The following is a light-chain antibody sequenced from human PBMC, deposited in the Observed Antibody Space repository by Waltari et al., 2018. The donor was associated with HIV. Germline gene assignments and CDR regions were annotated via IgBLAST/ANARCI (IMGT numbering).Light chain of an antibody. V-gene: IGLV2-11*01. J-gene: IGLJ1*01. CDR1: SSDVRGFDH. CDR2: HVN. CDR3: CSYTGTHNYV. Sequence: QSAPTQPRSVSGSPGHSVAISCTGPSSDVRGFDHVSWYQRYLGKAPKLMMHHVNERPSGVPDLFSGSKSGNMASLTITGIQAEDEADYYCCSYTGTHNYVFGTGTTVTVL.